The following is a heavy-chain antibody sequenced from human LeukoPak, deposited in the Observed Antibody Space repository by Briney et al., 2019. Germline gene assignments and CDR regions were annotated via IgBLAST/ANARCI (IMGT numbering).Heavy chain of an antibody. CDR3: ASTDYGDYLYYFDY. CDR1: GYTFTSYY. J-gene: IGHJ4*02. D-gene: IGHD4-17*01. CDR2: IIPIFGTA. Sequence: ASVKVSCKASGYTFTSYYMHWVRQAPGQGLEWMGRIIPIFGTANYAQKFQGRVTITTDESTSTAYMELSSLRSEDTAVYYCASTDYGDYLYYFDYWGQGTLVTVSS. V-gene: IGHV1-69*05.